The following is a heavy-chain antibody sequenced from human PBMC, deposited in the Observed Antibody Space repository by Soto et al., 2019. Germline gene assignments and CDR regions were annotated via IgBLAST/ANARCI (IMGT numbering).Heavy chain of an antibody. D-gene: IGHD6-13*01. Sequence: QVQLVKSGAEVKKPGSSVKVSRKASGGTFSSYAISWVRQAPGQGLEWMGGIIPIFGTANYAQKFQGRVTITADESTSTAYMELSSLRSEDTAVYYCARSGFPGIAAYWGQGTLVTVSS. CDR1: GGTFSSYA. CDR2: IIPIFGTA. J-gene: IGHJ4*02. V-gene: IGHV1-69*12. CDR3: ARSGFPGIAAY.